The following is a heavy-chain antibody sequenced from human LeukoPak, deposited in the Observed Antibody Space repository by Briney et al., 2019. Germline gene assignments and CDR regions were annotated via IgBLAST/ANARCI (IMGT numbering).Heavy chain of an antibody. CDR3: ARAPHEDYYDSSGYYKEEYFQH. D-gene: IGHD3-22*01. Sequence: GGSLRLSCAASGFTVSSNYMNWVRQAPGKGLEWVSVIYSGGSTYYADSVRGRFTISRDNSKNTLYLQMNSLRAEDTAVYYCARAPHEDYYDSSGYYKEEYFQHWGQGTLVTVSS. CDR2: IYSGGST. J-gene: IGHJ1*01. V-gene: IGHV3-53*01. CDR1: GFTVSSNY.